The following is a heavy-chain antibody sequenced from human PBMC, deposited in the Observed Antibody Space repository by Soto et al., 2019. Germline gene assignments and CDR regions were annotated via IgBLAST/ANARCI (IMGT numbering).Heavy chain of an antibody. D-gene: IGHD3-3*01. V-gene: IGHV4-31*03. CDR2: IYYSGST. CDR3: ARELEWLGGMDV. Sequence: QVQLQESGPGLVKPSQTLSLTCTVSGGSISSGGYYWSWIRQHPGKGLEWIGYIYYSGSTYYNPSLRSRVTIAVDKSTNQFPLKLSSVTAADTAVYYCARELEWLGGMDVWGQGTTVTVSS. CDR1: GGSISSGGYY. J-gene: IGHJ6*02.